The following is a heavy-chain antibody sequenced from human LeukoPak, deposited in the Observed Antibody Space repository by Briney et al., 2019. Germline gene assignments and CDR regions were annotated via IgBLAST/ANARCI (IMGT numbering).Heavy chain of an antibody. CDR2: ISYDGSNK. V-gene: IGHV3-30-3*01. CDR3: AREAQRGFNYGAPDY. D-gene: IGHD5-18*01. CDR1: GFTFSSYA. Sequence: PGGSLRLSCAASGFTFSSYAMHWVRQAPGKGLEWVAVISYDGSNKYYADSVKGRFTISRDNSKNTLYLQMSSLRAEDTAVYYCAREAQRGFNYGAPDYWGQGTLVTVSS. J-gene: IGHJ4*02.